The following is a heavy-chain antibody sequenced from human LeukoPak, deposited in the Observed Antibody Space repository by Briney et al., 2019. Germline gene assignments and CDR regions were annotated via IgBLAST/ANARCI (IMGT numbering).Heavy chain of an antibody. CDR2: MNPNSGNT. CDR1: GYTFTSYD. D-gene: IGHD3-3*01. J-gene: IGHJ6*03. Sequence: ASVKVSCKASGYTFTSYDINWVRQATGQGLEWMGWMNPNSGNTGYAQKFQGRVTITRNASISTAYMELSSLRSEDTAVYYCARAGITIFGVASYYMDVWGKGTTVTVSS. V-gene: IGHV1-8*03. CDR3: ARAGITIFGVASYYMDV.